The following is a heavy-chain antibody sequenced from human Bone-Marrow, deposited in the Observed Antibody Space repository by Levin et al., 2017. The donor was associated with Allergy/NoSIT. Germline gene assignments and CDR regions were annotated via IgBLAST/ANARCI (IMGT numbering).Heavy chain of an antibody. V-gene: IGHV3-48*03. CDR2: FSSSGNTK. J-gene: IGHJ3*02. CDR1: GFTFSSYE. D-gene: IGHD2-8*02. Sequence: GESLKISCAASGFTFSSYEMNWVRQAPGKGLEWISYFSSSGNTKYYADSVKGRFTISRDNAQNLLFLQTNSLRAEDTAVYYCARGLIGVGGGGWGRAYDIRGQGTMVTVSS. CDR3: ARGLIGVGGGGWGRAYDI.